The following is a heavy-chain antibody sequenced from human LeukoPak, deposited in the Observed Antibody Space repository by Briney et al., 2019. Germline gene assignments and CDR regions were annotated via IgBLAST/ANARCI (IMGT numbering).Heavy chain of an antibody. D-gene: IGHD3-10*01. J-gene: IGHJ4*02. V-gene: IGHV3-23*01. CDR2: ISGSGHGT. CDR1: GFTFSSYG. Sequence: GGSLRLSCAASGFTFSSYGMSWVRQAPGKGLEWVSGISGSGHGTYYADSVKGRFIISRDNSKNTLYLQMNSLRAADTAIYYCAKDLLVWFGDLFGYFDYWGQGTLVTVSS. CDR3: AKDLLVWFGDLFGYFDY.